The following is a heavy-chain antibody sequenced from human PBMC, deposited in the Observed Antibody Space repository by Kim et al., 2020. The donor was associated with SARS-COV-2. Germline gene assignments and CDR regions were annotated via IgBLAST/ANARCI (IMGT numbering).Heavy chain of an antibody. J-gene: IGHJ4*02. Sequence: SETLSLTCTASGVTISTYYMRWIRQPPGKGLEWIAYIYYSGSTNYNPSLKSRVIMLAKTYKKHFFLQLSSVIAADTAVLYCWRIPTGGPGSYRLAYWGQG. D-gene: IGHD3-10*01. CDR3: WRIPTGGPGSYRLAY. CDR2: IYYSGST. V-gene: IGHV4-59*12. CDR1: GVTISTYY.